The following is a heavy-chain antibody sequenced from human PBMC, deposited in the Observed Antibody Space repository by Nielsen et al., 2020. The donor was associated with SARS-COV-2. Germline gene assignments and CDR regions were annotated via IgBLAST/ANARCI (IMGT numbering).Heavy chain of an antibody. J-gene: IGHJ4*02. Sequence: GGSLRLSFAASGFTSSSYAMSWVRQAPGKGLEWVYLIYSGSTREYYADSVKGRFTISRDNANNSLFLQMNNLRDDDTAVYYCVRDVRSSGWYYFDYWGQGALVTVSS. CDR3: VRDVRSSGWYYFDY. CDR2: IYSGSTRE. CDR1: GFTSSSYA. V-gene: IGHV3-23*03. D-gene: IGHD6-19*01.